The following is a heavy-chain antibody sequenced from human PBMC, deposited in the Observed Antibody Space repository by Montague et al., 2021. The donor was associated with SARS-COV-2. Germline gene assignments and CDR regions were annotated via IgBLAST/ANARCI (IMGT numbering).Heavy chain of an antibody. CDR2: IYYSGST. J-gene: IGHJ4*02. CDR1: GGSISSYY. D-gene: IGHD3-3*01. V-gene: IGHV4-59*04. Sequence: SETLSLTCTVSGGSISSYYWSWIRQPPGKGLEWIGYIYYSGSTYYNPTLKSRVTISVDTSKNQFFLKLSSVTAAGTAVYYCATLPSSITIFGVVQGYYFDDWGQGTLVTVSS. CDR3: ATLPSSITIFGVVQGYYFDD.